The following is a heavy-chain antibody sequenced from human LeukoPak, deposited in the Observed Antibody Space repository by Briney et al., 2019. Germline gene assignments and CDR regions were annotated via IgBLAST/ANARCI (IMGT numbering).Heavy chain of an antibody. Sequence: PLETLSLTCTVSGGSMSGYYWSWIRQPPGKGLEWIGYIYYDGSTNSNPSLKSRVTMSVDTSKNQFSLKLTSVIAADAAVYFCARHVRQAYNYIDYWGRGTLVTVSS. CDR1: GGSMSGYY. CDR2: IYYDGST. CDR3: ARHVRQAYNYIDY. J-gene: IGHJ4*01. D-gene: IGHD5-24*01. V-gene: IGHV4-59*08.